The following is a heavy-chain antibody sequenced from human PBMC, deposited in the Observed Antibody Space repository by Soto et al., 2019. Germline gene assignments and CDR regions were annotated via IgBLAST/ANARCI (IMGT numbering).Heavy chain of an antibody. CDR1: GGSFSGYY. CDR3: ARCSLVVVPAPGFDP. J-gene: IGHJ5*02. Sequence: SETLSLTCAVYGGSFSGYYWSWIRQPPGKGLEWIGDIYHSGTTYYNPSLKSRVTISVDTSKNQFSLKLSSVSAADTALYYCARCSLVVVPAPGFDPWGRGTLVTVSS. D-gene: IGHD2-2*01. CDR2: IYHSGTT. V-gene: IGHV4-34*01.